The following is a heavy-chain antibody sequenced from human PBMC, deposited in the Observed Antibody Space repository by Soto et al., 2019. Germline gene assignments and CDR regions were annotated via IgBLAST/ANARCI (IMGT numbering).Heavy chain of an antibody. CDR2: IDYSGGRT. J-gene: IGHJ4*02. CDR1: GFAFSDYA. CDR3: AKKPTSGSYFDY. V-gene: IGHV3-23*01. D-gene: IGHD3-10*01. Sequence: SLRLSCAASGFAFSDYAMSWGRQAPGKGLEWVSGIDYSGGRTYYADSLKGRLTISRDNSKNILYLQLNSLRVEDTAVYYCAKKPTSGSYFDYWGQRTLVTLSS.